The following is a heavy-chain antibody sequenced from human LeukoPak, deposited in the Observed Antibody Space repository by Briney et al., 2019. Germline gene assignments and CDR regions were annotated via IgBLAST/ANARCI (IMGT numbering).Heavy chain of an antibody. CDR2: INHSGST. D-gene: IGHD6-19*01. Sequence: SETLSLTCAVYGGSLSSYYWSWIRQPPGKWLEWIGEINHSGSTNYNPSLKSRVTISVDTSKNQFSLKLSSVTAADTTVYYCARPVSGSIGWYYNYWGQGTLVTVSS. V-gene: IGHV4-34*01. CDR3: ARPVSGSIGWYYNY. J-gene: IGHJ4*02. CDR1: GGSLSSYY.